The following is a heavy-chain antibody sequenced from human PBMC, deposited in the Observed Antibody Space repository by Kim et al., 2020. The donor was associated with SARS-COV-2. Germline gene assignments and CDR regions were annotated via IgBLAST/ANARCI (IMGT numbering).Heavy chain of an antibody. CDR3: AREAVAGSFDH. Sequence: NNNNPQKFQARVSSTRETSATTAYLELSGLRAEDTAVYYCAREAVAGSFDHWGQGTLVTVSS. D-gene: IGHD6-19*01. V-gene: IGHV1-3*01. CDR2: NN. J-gene: IGHJ4*02.